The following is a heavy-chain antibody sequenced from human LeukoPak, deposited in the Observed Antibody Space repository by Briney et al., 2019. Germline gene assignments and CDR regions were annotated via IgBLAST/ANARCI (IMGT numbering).Heavy chain of an antibody. CDR1: GFTFSSYS. Sequence: PGGSLRLSCAASGFTFSSYSMNWVRQAPGKGLDWVALISYHGSNKYYADSVKGRFTISRDNSKNTLYLQMNSLRAEDTAVYYCVKGLSEGYSYGYYYYGMDVWGQGTTVTVSS. J-gene: IGHJ6*02. V-gene: IGHV3-30*18. D-gene: IGHD5-18*01. CDR2: ISYHGSNK. CDR3: VKGLSEGYSYGYYYYGMDV.